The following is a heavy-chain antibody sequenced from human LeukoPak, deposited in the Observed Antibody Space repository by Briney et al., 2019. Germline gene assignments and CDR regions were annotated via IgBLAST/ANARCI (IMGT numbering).Heavy chain of an antibody. CDR3: ARDGWFGEQTDY. J-gene: IGHJ4*02. CDR1: GFTFSDYY. CDR2: ISSSGSTI. Sequence: GSLRLSCAASGFTFSDYYMSWIRQAPGKGLGGVSYISSSGSTIYYADSVKGRFTISRDNAKNSLYLQMNSLRAEDTVVYYCARDGWFGEQTDYWGQGTLVTVSS. V-gene: IGHV3-11*01. D-gene: IGHD3-10*01.